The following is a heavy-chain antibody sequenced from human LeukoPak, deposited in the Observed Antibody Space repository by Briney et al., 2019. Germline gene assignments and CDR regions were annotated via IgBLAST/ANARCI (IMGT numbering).Heavy chain of an antibody. Sequence: GESLQISCKGSGSSFTSYWIGWVRQLPGKGLEWMGIIYPGDSDTRYSPSFQGQVTISADKSISTAYLQWSSLKASDTAMYYCARRYDYVWGTEGFWDCWGQGTLVTVSS. J-gene: IGHJ4*02. CDR3: ARRYDYVWGTEGFWDC. CDR2: IYPGDSDT. CDR1: GSSFTSYW. V-gene: IGHV5-51*01. D-gene: IGHD3-16*01.